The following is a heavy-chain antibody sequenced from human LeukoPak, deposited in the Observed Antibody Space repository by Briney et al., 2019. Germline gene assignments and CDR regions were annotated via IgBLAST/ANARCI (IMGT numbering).Heavy chain of an antibody. V-gene: IGHV3-7*01. Sequence: GGSLRLSCAASKFTFSSYWMSWGRQAPGTGLELVADIKVDGNEKYYVDSVKGRFIISRDNAKNSLYLQMNSLSAEDTAVYFCARAEYDFWSRLTQRRYYYMDVWGKGTTVTVSS. CDR2: IKVDGNEK. J-gene: IGHJ6*03. D-gene: IGHD3-3*01. CDR3: ARAEYDFWSRLTQRRYYYMDV. CDR1: KFTFSSYW.